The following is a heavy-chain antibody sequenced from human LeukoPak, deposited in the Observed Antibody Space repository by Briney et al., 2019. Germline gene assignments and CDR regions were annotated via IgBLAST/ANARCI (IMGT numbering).Heavy chain of an antibody. CDR3: AREDGDYFDY. Sequence: GGSLRLSCVASGFPFSSYWMTWVRQAPGKGLEWVANIKQDGSQKSYVDSVKGRFTISRDNAKNSLYLQMNSLRAEDTAMYYCAREDGDYFDYWGQGTLVTVSS. CDR2: IKQDGSQK. V-gene: IGHV3-7*01. CDR1: GFPFSSYW. D-gene: IGHD4-17*01. J-gene: IGHJ4*02.